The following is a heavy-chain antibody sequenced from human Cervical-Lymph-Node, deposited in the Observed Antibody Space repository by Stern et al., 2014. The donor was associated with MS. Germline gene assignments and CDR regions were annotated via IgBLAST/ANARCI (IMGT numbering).Heavy chain of an antibody. Sequence: VQLVESGGGLVKPRGSLRLSCAASGFAFSDFYMSWIRQAPGKGLEWLSYISSTGSTIYYADSVKGRFTISRDNAKNTLYLQMNSLRAEDTAMYYCARVGSSGWQYFDHWGQGTLVTVSS. CDR1: GFAFSDFY. CDR3: ARVGSSGWQYFDH. J-gene: IGHJ4*02. CDR2: ISSTGSTI. D-gene: IGHD6-19*01. V-gene: IGHV3-11*01.